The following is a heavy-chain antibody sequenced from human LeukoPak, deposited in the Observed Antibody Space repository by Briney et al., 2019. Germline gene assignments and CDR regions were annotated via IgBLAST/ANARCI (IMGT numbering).Heavy chain of an antibody. D-gene: IGHD2-2*01. V-gene: IGHV3-21*01. CDR2: ICSTTTYI. J-gene: IGHJ4*02. CDR3: ARGFGGYCSSTNCLLTFDY. CDR1: GFTFSSYT. Sequence: GGSLRLSCAASGFTFSSYTMSWVRQAPGKGLEWVSSICSTTTYICYADSVKGRFTISRDNAKNSMYLQMNSLRAEDTAVYYCARGFGGYCSSTNCLLTFDYWGQGTLVTVSS.